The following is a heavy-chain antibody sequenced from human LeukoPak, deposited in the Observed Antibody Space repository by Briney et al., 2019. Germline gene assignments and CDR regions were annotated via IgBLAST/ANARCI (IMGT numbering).Heavy chain of an antibody. V-gene: IGHV3-15*01. CDR3: TTDV. Sequence: GGSLRLSCAASGFTFSNAWMSWVRQAPGKGLEWVGRIKSKTDSGTTDYAAPVNGRFTISRDDSKNTLFLQMNSLKIEDTAVYYCTTDVWGQGTTVTVSS. J-gene: IGHJ6*02. CDR1: GFTFSNAW. CDR2: IKSKTDSGTT.